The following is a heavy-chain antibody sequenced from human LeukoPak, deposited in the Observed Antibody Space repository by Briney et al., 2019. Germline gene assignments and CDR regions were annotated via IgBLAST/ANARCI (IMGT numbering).Heavy chain of an antibody. CDR2: ISGSASRT. Sequence: GGSLRLSCAASGFSFSSSAMTWVRQAPGKGLKWVSGISGSASRTDYADSVKGRFTISRDSSKNTLYLQMNSLRAEDTAFYYCAKREPSGYSSYWGQGTLVTVSS. D-gene: IGHD6-13*01. CDR1: GFSFSSSA. CDR3: AKREPSGYSSY. J-gene: IGHJ4*02. V-gene: IGHV3-23*01.